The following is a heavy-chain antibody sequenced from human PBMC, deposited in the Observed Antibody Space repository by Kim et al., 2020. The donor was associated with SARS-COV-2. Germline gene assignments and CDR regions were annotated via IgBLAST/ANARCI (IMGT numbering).Heavy chain of an antibody. J-gene: IGHJ5*02. CDR3: ARRVFSGWFDP. CDR1: GGSISSYY. Sequence: SETLSLTCTVSGGSISSYYWSWIRQPPGKGLEWIGYIYYSGSTNYNPSLKSRVTISVDTSKNQFSLKLSSVTAADTAVYYCARRVFSGWFDPWGQGTLVTVSS. V-gene: IGHV4-59*01. CDR2: IYYSGST. D-gene: IGHD3-9*01.